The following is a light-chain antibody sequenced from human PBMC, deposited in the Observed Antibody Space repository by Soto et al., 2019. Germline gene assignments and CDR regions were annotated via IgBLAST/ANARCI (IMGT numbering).Light chain of an antibody. Sequence: QSALTQPASVSGSPGQSITISCTGTGSDISAYNYVSWYQQHPGKAPKLMIYEVGDRPSGLSNRFSGSKSGNTASLTISRLQPEDEADYYCSSYTRTNLSLLGSGTNVTVL. V-gene: IGLV2-14*01. J-gene: IGLJ1*01. CDR3: SSYTRTNLSL. CDR2: EVG. CDR1: GSDISAYNY.